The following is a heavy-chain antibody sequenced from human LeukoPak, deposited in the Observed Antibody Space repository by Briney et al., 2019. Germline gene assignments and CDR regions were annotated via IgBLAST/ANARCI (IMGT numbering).Heavy chain of an antibody. CDR2: IDYRGTT. J-gene: IGHJ4*02. D-gene: IGHD5-18*01. CDR3: ARDLGGYNYGYSFDF. Sequence: SETLSLTCTVSGGSVGSTTYYWGWIRQPPGKGLEWIGHIDYRGTTYYNPSLKSRVAISADTSKNQFSLKLSSVTAADTAVYYCARDLGGYNYGYSFDFWGQGTLVTVSS. V-gene: IGHV4-39*07. CDR1: GGSVGSTTYY.